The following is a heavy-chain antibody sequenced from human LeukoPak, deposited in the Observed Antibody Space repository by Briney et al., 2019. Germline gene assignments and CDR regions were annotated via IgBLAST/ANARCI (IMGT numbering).Heavy chain of an antibody. D-gene: IGHD3-10*01. CDR2: IHSRGGTT. CDR1: GYTFTSYY. J-gene: IGHJ4*02. Sequence: ASVKVSCKASGYTFTSYYIHWVRQAPGQGLEWMGVIHSRGGTTAYAHNFQGRVTMTGDTSTSTVYMDLTSLRSEDPAVYYCARPTGGTGYGWGRPDYWGQGTLVTVSS. V-gene: IGHV1-46*01. CDR3: ARPTGGTGYGWGRPDY.